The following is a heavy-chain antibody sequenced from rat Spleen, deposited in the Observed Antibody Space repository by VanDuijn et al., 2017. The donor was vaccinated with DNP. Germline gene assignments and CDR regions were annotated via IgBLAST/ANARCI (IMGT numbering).Heavy chain of an antibody. Sequence: EVQLVESGGGLVQPGRSLKLSCAASGFTFSDYYMAWVRQAPKKGLEWVATITYDGRHTYYRDSVQGRLTISRDQIKSAVHLQMDNLESEDTAIYFCGRRRNSYDYWGQGVMVTVSS. V-gene: IGHV5-7*01. D-gene: IGHD1-2*01. CDR1: GFTFSDYY. J-gene: IGHJ2*01. CDR2: ITYDGRHT. CDR3: GRRRNSYDY.